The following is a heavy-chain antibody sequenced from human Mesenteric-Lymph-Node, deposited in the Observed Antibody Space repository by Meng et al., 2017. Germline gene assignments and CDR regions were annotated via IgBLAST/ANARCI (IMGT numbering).Heavy chain of an antibody. Sequence: GGSLRLSCADSGFSFSSHAMSWVRQAPGKGLEWVSTISGNTNGIWYADSVKGRFTISRDNSKNTLYLQMNSLRAEDTAVYYCARRASGQFLEWLLKYWGQGTLVTVSS. CDR1: GFSFSSHA. D-gene: IGHD3-3*01. CDR2: ISGNTNGI. J-gene: IGHJ4*02. CDR3: ARRASGQFLEWLLKY. V-gene: IGHV3-23*01.